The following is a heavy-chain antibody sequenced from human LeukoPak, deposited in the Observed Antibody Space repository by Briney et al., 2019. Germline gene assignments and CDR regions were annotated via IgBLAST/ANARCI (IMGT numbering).Heavy chain of an antibody. D-gene: IGHD3-22*01. V-gene: IGHV1-2*02. CDR2: INPNSGGT. Sequence: ASVKVSCKASGYTFTGYYMHWVRQAPGQGLEWMGWINPNSGGTNYAQKFQGRVTMTRDTSICTAYMELSRLRSDDTAVYYCARPKYYYDSSGYFVQYYFDYWGQGTLVTVSS. J-gene: IGHJ4*02. CDR3: ARPKYYYDSSGYFVQYYFDY. CDR1: GYTFTGYY.